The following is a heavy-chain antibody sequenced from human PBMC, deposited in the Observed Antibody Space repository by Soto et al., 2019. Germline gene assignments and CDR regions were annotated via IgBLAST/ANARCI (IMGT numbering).Heavy chain of an antibody. CDR3: ARATPDWLTPYYFDY. V-gene: IGHV3-74*01. Sequence: GGSLRLSCAASGFTFRIYWMHWVRQAPGKGLVWVSRINSDGSSTSYADSVKGRFTISRDNAKNTLYLQMNSLRAEDTAVYYCARATPDWLTPYYFDYWGQGTLVTVSS. CDR1: GFTFRIYW. CDR2: INSDGSST. D-gene: IGHD3-9*01. J-gene: IGHJ4*02.